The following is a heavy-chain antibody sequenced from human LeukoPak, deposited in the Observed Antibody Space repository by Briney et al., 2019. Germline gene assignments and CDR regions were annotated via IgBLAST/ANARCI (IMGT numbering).Heavy chain of an antibody. CDR1: GGSISSSSYF. D-gene: IGHD2-2*01. Sequence: SETLSLTCTVSGGSISSSSYFWGWIRQPPGKGLEWIGSIYYSGSTYYNPSLKSRVTISVDTSKNQFSLRLSSVTAADTAVYYCARYCRTTSCYTHDYWGQGTLVTVSS. CDR2: IYYSGST. V-gene: IGHV4-39*07. CDR3: ARYCRTTSCYTHDY. J-gene: IGHJ4*02.